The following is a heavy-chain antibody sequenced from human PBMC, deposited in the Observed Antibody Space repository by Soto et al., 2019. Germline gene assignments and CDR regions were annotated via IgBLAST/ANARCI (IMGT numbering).Heavy chain of an antibody. Sequence: QITLKESGPTLVKPTQTLTLTCTFSGFSLSTSGVGVGWIRQPPGKALEWLALIYWDDDKRYSPSLKSRLTIXMVXSKNQVVLTMTNMAPVDTATYYCARRLRRKDAFDIWGQGTMVTVSS. CDR2: IYWDDDK. CDR1: GFSLSTSGVG. V-gene: IGHV2-5*02. J-gene: IGHJ3*02. CDR3: ARRLRRKDAFDI.